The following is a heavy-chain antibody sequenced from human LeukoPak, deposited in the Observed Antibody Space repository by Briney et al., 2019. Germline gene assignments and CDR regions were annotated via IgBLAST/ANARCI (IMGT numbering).Heavy chain of an antibody. V-gene: IGHV2-5*02. J-gene: IGHJ4*02. Sequence: SGPTLVNPTPTLALTCTFSGFSFSTSRVGVGWIRQPPGKALEWLAHIYWDDDKRYSPSLKSRLTVAKVTFKNQVVLTMTNMDPVDTATYYCAHKARIGAKFDYWGQGTLVTVSS. CDR2: IYWDDDK. CDR3: AHKARIGAKFDY. CDR1: GFSFSTSRVG. D-gene: IGHD6-25*01.